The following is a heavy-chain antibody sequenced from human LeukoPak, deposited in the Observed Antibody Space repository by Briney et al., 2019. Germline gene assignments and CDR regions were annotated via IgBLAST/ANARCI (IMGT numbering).Heavy chain of an antibody. J-gene: IGHJ6*03. Sequence: GGSLRLSCAASGFTFSSYGMHWVRQAPGKGLEWVAFIRYDGSNKYYADSVKGRFTISRDNSKNTLYLQMNSLRAEDTAVYYCARLWEPKDHDYYYYYTDVWGKGTTVTISS. CDR3: ARLWEPKDHDYYYYYTDV. CDR1: GFTFSSYG. V-gene: IGHV3-30*02. CDR2: IRYDGSNK. D-gene: IGHD1-26*01.